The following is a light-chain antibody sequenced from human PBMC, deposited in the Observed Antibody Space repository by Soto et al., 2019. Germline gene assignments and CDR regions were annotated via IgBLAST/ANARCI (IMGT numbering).Light chain of an antibody. CDR2: WAS. Sequence: DIHMTQSPATLSASVGDRVTITCRASQSISTWLAWYQQKPGKAPKLLIYWASSLESGVPSRFSGSGSGTECTLTISSLQPEDFATYYCQPYTTYSGTFGPGTKVDIK. CDR3: QPYTTYSGT. J-gene: IGKJ3*01. CDR1: QSISTW. V-gene: IGKV1-5*03.